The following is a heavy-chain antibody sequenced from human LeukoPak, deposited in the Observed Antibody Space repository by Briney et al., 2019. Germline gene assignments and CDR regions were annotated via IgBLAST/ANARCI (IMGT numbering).Heavy chain of an antibody. D-gene: IGHD3-10*01. CDR2: IYHSGST. J-gene: IGHJ4*02. CDR1: GYSISSGYY. CDR3: VGEGGDY. V-gene: IGHV4-38-2*02. Sequence: PSETLSLTCTVSGYSISSGYYWGWIRQPPGKGLEWIGSIYHSGSTYYNPSLKSRVTISVDTSKNQFSLKLSSVTAADTAVYYCVGEGGDYWGQGTLVTVSS.